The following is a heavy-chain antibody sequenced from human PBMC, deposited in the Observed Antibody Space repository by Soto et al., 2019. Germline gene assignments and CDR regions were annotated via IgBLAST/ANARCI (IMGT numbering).Heavy chain of an antibody. J-gene: IGHJ3*02. D-gene: IGHD6-6*01. CDR2: IYWDDDK. CDR3: AHSPSSSYNAFDI. CDR1: GFSLSSGVG. V-gene: IGHV2-5*02. Sequence: QLTLKESGPTLVKPTQPLTLTCTFSGFSLSSGVGVGWIRQPPGKALEWLALIYWDDDKRYSPSLKSRLTITKDTSKNQVVLTMTNLDPVDAATYYCAHSPSSSYNAFDIWGQGTMVTVSS.